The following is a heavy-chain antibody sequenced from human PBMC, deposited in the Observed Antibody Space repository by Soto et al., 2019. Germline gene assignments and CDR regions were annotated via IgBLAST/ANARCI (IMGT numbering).Heavy chain of an antibody. CDR2: INEDGSAT. J-gene: IGHJ4*02. CDR3: ARDAPLSPTGETYYGGFDC. Sequence: EVQLVESGGGLVQPGGSLRLSCAASGFTFSNYWMSWVRQAPGKGLEWVADINEDGSATYFVDSLKGRFTISRDNTKNSLYRQMNSLRAENTAVYSCARDAPLSPTGETYYGGFDCWGQGTLVTVSS. V-gene: IGHV3-7*01. D-gene: IGHD2-8*02. CDR1: GFTFSNYW.